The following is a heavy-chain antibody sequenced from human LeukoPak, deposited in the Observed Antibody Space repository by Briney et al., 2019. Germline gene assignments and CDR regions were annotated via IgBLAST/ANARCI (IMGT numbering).Heavy chain of an antibody. CDR3: ARGRPYDYVWGSYRYPRGAFDI. CDR2: IYHSGTT. J-gene: IGHJ3*02. Sequence: TSETLSLTCAVSGYSISSGYYWGWIRQPPGKGLEWIGSIYHSGTTYYNPSLKSRVTISVDTSKNQFSLKLSSVTAADTAVYYCARGRPYDYVWGSYRYPRGAFDIWGQGTMVTVSS. D-gene: IGHD3-16*02. CDR1: GYSISSGYY. V-gene: IGHV4-38-2*01.